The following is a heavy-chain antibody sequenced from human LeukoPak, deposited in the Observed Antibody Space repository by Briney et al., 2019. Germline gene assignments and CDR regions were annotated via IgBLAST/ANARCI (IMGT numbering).Heavy chain of an antibody. Sequence: GGSLRLSCAASGFTLSSYAMSWVRQAPGKGLECVSSISRGGAYTYYADSVKGRFTISRDDSRSTMYLQMNSLRAEDTAVYYCSKKGQADNDGKPDWGQGTLVTVSS. CDR1: GFTLSSYA. J-gene: IGHJ4*02. CDR2: ISRGGAYT. D-gene: IGHD1-1*01. CDR3: SKKGQADNDGKPD. V-gene: IGHV3-23*01.